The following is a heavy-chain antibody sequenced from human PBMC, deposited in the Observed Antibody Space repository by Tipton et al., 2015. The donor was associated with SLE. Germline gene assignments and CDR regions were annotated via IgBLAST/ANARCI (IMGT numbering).Heavy chain of an antibody. CDR2: ISHGGGS. CDR1: GGSVRSNY. D-gene: IGHD2-21*02. J-gene: IGHJ6*02. CDR3: ARGLVTWRGAIVGVDV. V-gene: IGHV4-59*08. Sequence: TLSLTCSVSGGSVRSNYWIWIRQPPGKGLEWIGYISHGGGSNYNPSLKSRVTISIDTAKNQFSLKLTSVTAADTAVYYCARGLVTWRGAIVGVDVWGHGTSVNVSS.